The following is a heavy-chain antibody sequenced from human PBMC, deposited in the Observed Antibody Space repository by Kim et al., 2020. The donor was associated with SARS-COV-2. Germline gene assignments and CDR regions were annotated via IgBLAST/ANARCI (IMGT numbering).Heavy chain of an antibody. D-gene: IGHD1-1*01. CDR1: GFTFSSYG. CDR2: ISYDGSNK. J-gene: IGHJ6*03. V-gene: IGHV3-30*18. Sequence: GGSLRLSCAASGFTFSSYGMHWVRQAPGKGLEWVAVISYDGSNKYYADSVKGRFTISRDNSKNTLYLQMNSLRAEDTAVYYCAKDLATGTVTYYYMDVWGKGTTVTVSS. CDR3: AKDLATGTVTYYYMDV.